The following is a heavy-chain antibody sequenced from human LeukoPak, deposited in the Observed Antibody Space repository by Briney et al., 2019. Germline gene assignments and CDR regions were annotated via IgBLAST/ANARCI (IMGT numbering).Heavy chain of an antibody. Sequence: SQTLSLTCTVSGGSISSGSYYWSWIRQPAGKGLEWIGRIYTSGSTNYNPSLKSRVTISVDTSKNQFSLKLSSVTAADTAVYYCARGTHRHDYGDQGPLVDYWGQGTLVTVSS. CDR2: IYTSGST. CDR1: GGSISSGSYY. J-gene: IGHJ4*02. V-gene: IGHV4-61*02. D-gene: IGHD4-17*01. CDR3: ARGTHRHDYGDQGPLVDY.